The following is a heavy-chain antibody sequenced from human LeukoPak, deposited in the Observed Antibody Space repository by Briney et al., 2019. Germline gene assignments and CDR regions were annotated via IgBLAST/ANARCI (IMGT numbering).Heavy chain of an antibody. J-gene: IGHJ4*02. V-gene: IGHV3-7*01. CDR2: IKQDGSEK. CDR1: GFTFTSSW. D-gene: IGHD3-3*01. CDR3: GNYNPDSWSHDY. Sequence: PGGSLRLSCVASGFTFTSSWMSWVRQAPGKGLEGVANIKQDGSEKNYVDSVKGRFTISRDNAKNSLYLQINSLRADDTAIYYRGNYNPDSWSHDYWGQGTLVTVSS.